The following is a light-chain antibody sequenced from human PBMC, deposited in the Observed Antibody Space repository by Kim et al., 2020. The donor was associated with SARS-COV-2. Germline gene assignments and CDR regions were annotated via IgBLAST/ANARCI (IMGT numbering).Light chain of an antibody. CDR3: QAWDSSTVV. V-gene: IGLV3-1*01. Sequence: SYELTQPPSVSVSTGQTASITCSGDKLGDKYACWYQKKTGQSPVLVIYQDSKRPSGIPERFSGSNSGNTATLTISGTQAMDEADYYCQAWDSSTVVFSGGTQLAVL. CDR1: KLGDKY. J-gene: IGLJ2*01. CDR2: QDS.